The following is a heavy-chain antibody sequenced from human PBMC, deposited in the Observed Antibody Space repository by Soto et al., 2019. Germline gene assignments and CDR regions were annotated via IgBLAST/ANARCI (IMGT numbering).Heavy chain of an antibody. J-gene: IGHJ6*02. CDR1: GFTFSSYG. CDR3: AKGISHYYDSSGYYSEYYYGMDV. V-gene: IGHV3-30*18. Sequence: GGSLRLSCAASGFTFSSYGMHWVRQAPGKGLEWVAVISYDGSNKYYADSVKGRFTISRDNSKNTLYLQMNSLRAEDTAVYYCAKGISHYYDSSGYYSEYYYGMDVWGQGTTVTVSS. CDR2: ISYDGSNK. D-gene: IGHD3-22*01.